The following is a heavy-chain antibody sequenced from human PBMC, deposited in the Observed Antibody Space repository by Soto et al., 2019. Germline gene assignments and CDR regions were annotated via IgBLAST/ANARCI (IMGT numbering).Heavy chain of an antibody. CDR3: ARSGSGAAYYYHGLDV. Sequence: QVQLVQSGAEVKKPGASVKVSCKASGYTFTSYGFSWVRQAPGQGLEWMGWISTYNGNTNYAQKLQGRVTMTTDTSTSTAYMELRSLRSDDTAVYYCARSGSGAAYYYHGLDVWGQGATVTVSS. CDR1: GYTFTSYG. D-gene: IGHD6-25*01. CDR2: ISTYNGNT. V-gene: IGHV1-18*04. J-gene: IGHJ6*02.